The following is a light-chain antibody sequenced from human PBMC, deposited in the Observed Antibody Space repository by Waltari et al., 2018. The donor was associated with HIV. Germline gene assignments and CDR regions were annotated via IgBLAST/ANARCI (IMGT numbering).Light chain of an antibody. J-gene: IGLJ2*01. CDR3: SAWDDNLNGL. CDR1: RSDNGRNS. V-gene: IGLV1-44*01. CDR2: SDN. Sequence: QSVLPQPPSASGTVGQRVTISCSGRRSDNGRNSVNWYKQVPGTAPKLLIYSDNQRPSGVPARFSGSKSGTSASLAISGLQSDDEADYFCSAWDDNLNGLFGGGTRLTVL.